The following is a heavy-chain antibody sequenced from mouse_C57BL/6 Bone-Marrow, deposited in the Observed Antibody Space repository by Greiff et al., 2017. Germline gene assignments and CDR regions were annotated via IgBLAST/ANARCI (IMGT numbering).Heavy chain of an antibody. V-gene: IGHV6-3*01. CDR1: GFTFSNYW. Sequence: EVMLVESGGGLVQPGGSMKLSCVASGFTFSNYWMNWVRQSPEKGLEWVAQIRLKSDNYATHYAESVKGRFTISRDDSKSSVYLQMNNLRAEDTGIYYCTAYDPPDDWGQGTSVTVSS. J-gene: IGHJ4*01. CDR2: IRLKSDNYAT. CDR3: TAYDPPDD. D-gene: IGHD2-3*01.